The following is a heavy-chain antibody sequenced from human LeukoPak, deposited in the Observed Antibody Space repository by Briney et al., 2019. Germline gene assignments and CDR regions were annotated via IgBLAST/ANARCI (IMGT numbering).Heavy chain of an antibody. D-gene: IGHD3-10*01. V-gene: IGHV4-61*02. CDR3: ARGKDGSGSYYGFLGPYYYYYMDV. Sequence: SETLSLTCTVSGGSISSGSYYWSWIRQPAGKGLEWIGRIYTSGSTNYNPSLKSRVTISVDTSKNQFSLKLSSVTAADTAVYYCARGKDGSGSYYGFLGPYYYYYMDVWGKGTTVTISS. CDR2: IYTSGST. CDR1: GGSISSGSYY. J-gene: IGHJ6*03.